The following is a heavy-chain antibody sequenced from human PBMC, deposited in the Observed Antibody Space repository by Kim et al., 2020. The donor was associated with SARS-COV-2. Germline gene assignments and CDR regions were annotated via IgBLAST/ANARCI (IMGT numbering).Heavy chain of an antibody. D-gene: IGHD3-9*01. J-gene: IGHJ4*02. CDR2: ISITSNYF. CDR3: AKGVNYDILTGYGV. Sequence: GGSLRLSCTASGFTFNSYTMNWVRQAPGKGLEWVSSISITSNYFYYADSVKGRFTISRDNAKRSLFLQMNSLRAEDTAVYYCAKGVNYDILTGYGVWGQGTLVTVSS. V-gene: IGHV3-21*01. CDR1: GFTFNSYT.